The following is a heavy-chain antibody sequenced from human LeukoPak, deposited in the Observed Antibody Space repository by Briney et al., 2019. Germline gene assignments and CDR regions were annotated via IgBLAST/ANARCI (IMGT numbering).Heavy chain of an antibody. CDR3: ARDLGIAAAGTGY. V-gene: IGHV3-21*01. J-gene: IGHJ4*02. Sequence: GGSLRLSCAASGFTFSSYSMNWVRQAPGKGLEWVSSISSSSSYIYYADSVKGRFTISRDNAKNSLYLQMNSLRAEDTAAYYCARDLGIAAAGTGYWGQGTLVTVSS. CDR2: ISSSSSYI. D-gene: IGHD6-13*01. CDR1: GFTFSSYS.